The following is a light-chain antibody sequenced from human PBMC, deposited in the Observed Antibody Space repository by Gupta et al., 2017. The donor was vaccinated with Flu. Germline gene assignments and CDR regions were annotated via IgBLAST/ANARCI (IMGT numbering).Light chain of an antibody. Sequence: QSALTQPASVSASPGQSITISCTGTTSDVGGYNFVSWYQHRPGKAPKLMIYDVSNRPSGVSDRFSGSKSGNTAFLTISGLQAEDETDYYCSSYTDTNTFYVFGTGTKVTVL. CDR3: SSYTDTNTFYV. J-gene: IGLJ1*01. CDR2: DVS. V-gene: IGLV2-14*03. CDR1: TSDVGGYNF.